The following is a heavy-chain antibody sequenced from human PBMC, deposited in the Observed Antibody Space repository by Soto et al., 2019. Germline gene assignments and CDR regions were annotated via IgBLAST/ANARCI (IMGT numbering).Heavy chain of an antibody. CDR3: ARDLGIAPRDVYYRMDV. CDR1: GGTFSSYA. V-gene: IGHV1-69*01. J-gene: IGHJ6*02. D-gene: IGHD6-13*01. CDR2: IIPIFGTA. Sequence: QVQLVQSGAEVKKPGSSVKVSCKASGGTFSSYAISWVRQAPGQGLEWMGGIIPIFGTANYAQKFQGRVTITADESTSTAYMELSSLRSEATAVYYCARDLGIAPRDVYYRMDVWGQGTTVTVSS.